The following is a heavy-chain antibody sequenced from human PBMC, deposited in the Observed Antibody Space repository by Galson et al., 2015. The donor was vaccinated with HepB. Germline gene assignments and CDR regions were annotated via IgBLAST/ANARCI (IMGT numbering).Heavy chain of an antibody. CDR3: ARDWSGY. J-gene: IGHJ4*02. CDR2: ISTYNGNT. Sequence: SCKASGYTFTSYGISWVRQAPGQGLEWMGWISTYNGNTNYAQKFQGRVTMTTDTSTSTAYMELRSLRSDDAAVDYCARDWSGYWGQGTLVIVSS. CDR1: GYTFTSYG. D-gene: IGHD3-10*01. V-gene: IGHV1-18*04.